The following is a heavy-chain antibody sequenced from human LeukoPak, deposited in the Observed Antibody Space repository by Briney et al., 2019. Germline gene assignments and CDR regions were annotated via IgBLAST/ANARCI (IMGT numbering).Heavy chain of an antibody. CDR1: GYTFTSYG. D-gene: IGHD3-3*01. CDR2: ISAYNGNT. J-gene: IGHJ6*03. CDR3: ARGQEWLLYYYYYYMDV. V-gene: IGHV1-18*01. Sequence: GASVKASCKASGYTFTSYGISWVRQAPGQGLEWMGWISAYNGNTNYAQKLQGRVTMTTDTSTSTAYMELRSLRSDDTAVYYCARGQEWLLYYYYYYMDVWGKGTTVTVSS.